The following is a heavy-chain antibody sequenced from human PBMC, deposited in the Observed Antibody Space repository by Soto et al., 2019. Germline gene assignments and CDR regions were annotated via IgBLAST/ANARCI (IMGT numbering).Heavy chain of an antibody. V-gene: IGHV3-74*01. J-gene: IGHJ4*02. CDR3: ARGSGYSYGYAHNAFDY. CDR1: GFTFSSYW. CDR2: INSDGSST. Sequence: PGGSLRLSCAASGFTFSSYWMHWVRQAPGKGLVWVSRINSDGSSTSYADSVKGRFTISRDNAKNTLYLQMNSLRAEDTAVYYCARGSGYSYGYAHNAFDYWGQGALVTVSS. D-gene: IGHD5-18*01.